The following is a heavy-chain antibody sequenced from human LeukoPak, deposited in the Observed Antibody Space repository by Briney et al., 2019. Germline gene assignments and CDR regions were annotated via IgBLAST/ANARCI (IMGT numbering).Heavy chain of an antibody. J-gene: IGHJ4*02. CDR3: ATGRVVLDY. V-gene: IGHV4-34*01. D-gene: IGHD1-1*01. Sequence: SETLSLTCAVYGGFFSGYYWSWIRQPPGKGLEWIGEINHSGSTNYNPSLKSRVTISVDTSKNQFSLKLSSVTAADTAVYYCATGRVVLDYWGQGALVTVSS. CDR2: INHSGST. CDR1: GGFFSGYY.